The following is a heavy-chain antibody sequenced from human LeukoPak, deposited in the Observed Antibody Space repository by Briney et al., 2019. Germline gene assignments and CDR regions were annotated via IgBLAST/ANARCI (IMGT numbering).Heavy chain of an antibody. V-gene: IGHV1-69*13. CDR3: ASSPIGHDLDY. Sequence: SVKVSCKASGGTFSSYAISWVRQARGQGLEWMGGIIPIFGTANYAQKFQGRVTITADESTSTAYMELSSLRSEDTAEYYCASSPIGHDLDYWGQGTLVTVSS. D-gene: IGHD1-1*01. J-gene: IGHJ4*02. CDR2: IIPIFGTA. CDR1: GGTFSSYA.